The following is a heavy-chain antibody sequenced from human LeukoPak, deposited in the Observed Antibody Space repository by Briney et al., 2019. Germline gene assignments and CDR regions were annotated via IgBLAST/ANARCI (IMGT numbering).Heavy chain of an antibody. V-gene: IGHV1-18*01. CDR2: ISTHNGNR. CDR3: ARDMWDTAMAPFDY. CDR1: GYTFTGYG. J-gene: IGHJ4*02. D-gene: IGHD5-18*01. Sequence: ASVKVSCKASGYTFTGYGISWVRQARGQGLEWMGWISTHNGNRNYAQKLQGRVTMTTDTYTTTAYMELRSLRSDDTAVYYCARDMWDTAMAPFDYWGQGTLVTVSS.